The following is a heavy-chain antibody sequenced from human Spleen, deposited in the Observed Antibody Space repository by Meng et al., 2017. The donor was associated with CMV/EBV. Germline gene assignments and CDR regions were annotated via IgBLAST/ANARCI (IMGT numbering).Heavy chain of an antibody. CDR3: ARRSSSKGARYYYGMDV. D-gene: IGHD6-6*01. V-gene: IGHV1-18*01. CDR2: ISAYNGNT. Sequence: ASVKVSCKASGYTFTSYGISWVRQAPGQGLEWMGWISAYNGNTNYAQKLQGRVTMTTDTSTSTAYMELRSLRSDDTAVYYCARRSSSKGARYYYGMDVWGQGTTVTVS. CDR1: GYTFTSYG. J-gene: IGHJ6*02.